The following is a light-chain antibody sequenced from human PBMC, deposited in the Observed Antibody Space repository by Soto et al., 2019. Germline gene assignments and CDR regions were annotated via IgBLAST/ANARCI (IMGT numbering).Light chain of an antibody. V-gene: IGLV2-14*01. CDR2: EVS. J-gene: IGLJ2*01. CDR3: SSYTSSSTLV. CDR1: SSDVGDFDC. Sequence: QSVLTQPASVSGSPGQSITLSCTGTSSDVGDFDCVSWYQQHPGKAPKLMIYEVSDRPSGVSNRFSGSKSGDTASLTISGLQAEDEADYYCSSYTSSSTLVFGGGTKLTVL.